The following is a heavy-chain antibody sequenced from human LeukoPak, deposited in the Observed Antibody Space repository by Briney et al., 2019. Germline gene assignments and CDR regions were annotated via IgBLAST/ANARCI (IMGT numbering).Heavy chain of an antibody. CDR3: ASPRYYYDSSGYVVVDY. Sequence: PSETLSLNCTVSGGSISSSSYYWGWIRQPPGKGLEWIGSIYYSGSTYYNPSLKSRVTISVDTSKNQFSLKLSSVTAADTAVYYCASPRYYYDSSGYVVVDYWGQGTLVTVSS. V-gene: IGHV4-39*01. D-gene: IGHD3-22*01. J-gene: IGHJ4*02. CDR2: IYYSGST. CDR1: GGSISSSSYY.